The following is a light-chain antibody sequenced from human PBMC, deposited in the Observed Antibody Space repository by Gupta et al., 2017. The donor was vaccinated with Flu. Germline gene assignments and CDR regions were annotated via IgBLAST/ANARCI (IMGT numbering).Light chain of an antibody. V-gene: IGLV2-11*01. CDR3: CSYAGSYTWV. J-gene: IGLJ2*01. CDR2: DVS. Sequence: QSALTQPRSGSGSPGQSVTISCTGTSSDVGGYNYVSWCQQHPGKAPKLMIYDVSKRPSGVPDRFSGSKSGNTASLTISGLQAEDEADYYCCSYAGSYTWVFGGGTKLTVL. CDR1: SSDVGGYNY.